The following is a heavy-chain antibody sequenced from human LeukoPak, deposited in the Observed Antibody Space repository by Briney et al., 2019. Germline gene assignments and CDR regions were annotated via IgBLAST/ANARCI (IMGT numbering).Heavy chain of an antibody. CDR2: ISHEGSNR. Sequence: GGSLRLSCVASGFTFNDHGIHWVRQAPNKGLEWVAVISHEGSNRYHADSVKGRFTISRDNSKNMVYLQMNSLRAEDTAVYYCARTREQWQVLDYWGQGTLVTVSS. CDR1: GFTFNDHG. CDR3: ARTREQWQVLDY. V-gene: IGHV3-30*03. D-gene: IGHD6-19*01. J-gene: IGHJ4*02.